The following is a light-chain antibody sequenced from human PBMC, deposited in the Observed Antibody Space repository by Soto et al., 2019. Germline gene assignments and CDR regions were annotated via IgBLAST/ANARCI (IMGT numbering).Light chain of an antibody. CDR3: SSYTSSSTLRV. J-gene: IGLJ2*01. V-gene: IGLV2-14*01. CDR2: DVS. Sequence: QSVLTQPASVSGSPGQSITISCTGTSSDVGGYHYVSWYQQHPGKAPKLMIYDVSNRPSGVSNRFSGSKSGNTASLTISGLQAEDEADYYCSSYTSSSTLRVFGGGTQLTVL. CDR1: SSDVGGYHY.